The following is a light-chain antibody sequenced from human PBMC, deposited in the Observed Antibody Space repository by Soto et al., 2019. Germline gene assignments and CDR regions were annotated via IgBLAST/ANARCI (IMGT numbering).Light chain of an antibody. CDR1: SSDVGGYNY. J-gene: IGLJ2*01. CDR2: DVS. Sequence: QSALTQPASVSGSPGQSITISCTGTSSDVGGYNYVSWYQQHPGKAPKLMIYDVSHRPSGVSNRFSGSKSGNTASLTISGLQAEDEADYYCNSYTTSSTLVVFGGGTKVTVL. CDR3: NSYTTSSTLVV. V-gene: IGLV2-14*01.